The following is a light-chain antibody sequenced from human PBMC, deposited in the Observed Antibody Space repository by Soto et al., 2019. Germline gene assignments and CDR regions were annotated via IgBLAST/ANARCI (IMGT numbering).Light chain of an antibody. Sequence: EIVMTQSPATLSASPGERATLSCRASQSVRTNNFAWYQQKPGQAPRLLIYGASTRATGIPARFSGSGSGTELTLPISSLQHEDFAVYYCQQYDGSHLFTFGPGTKLDIK. CDR2: GAS. CDR3: QQYDGSHLFT. V-gene: IGKV3-15*01. J-gene: IGKJ3*01. CDR1: QSVRTN.